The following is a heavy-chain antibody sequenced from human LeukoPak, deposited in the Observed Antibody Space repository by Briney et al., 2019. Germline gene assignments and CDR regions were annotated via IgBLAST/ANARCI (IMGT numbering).Heavy chain of an antibody. Sequence: SETLSLTCAVSGGSISSGGYSWSWIRQPPGKGLEWIGYIYHGGSTYYNPSLKSRVTISVDRSKNQFSLKLSSVTAADTAVYYCARRGYSYGFDYWGQGTLVTVSS. CDR3: ARRGYSYGFDY. J-gene: IGHJ4*02. CDR2: IYHGGST. CDR1: GGSISSGGYS. D-gene: IGHD5-18*01. V-gene: IGHV4-30-2*01.